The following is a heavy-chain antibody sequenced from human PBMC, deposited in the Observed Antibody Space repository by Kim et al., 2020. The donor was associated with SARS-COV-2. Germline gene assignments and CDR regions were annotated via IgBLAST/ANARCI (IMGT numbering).Heavy chain of an antibody. Sequence: NPSLKSRVTISVDTSKNQFSLKLSSVTAADTAVYYCARVRYSSGWYYFDYWGQGTLVTVSS. V-gene: IGHV4-59*01. D-gene: IGHD6-19*01. CDR3: ARVRYSSGWYYFDY. J-gene: IGHJ4*02.